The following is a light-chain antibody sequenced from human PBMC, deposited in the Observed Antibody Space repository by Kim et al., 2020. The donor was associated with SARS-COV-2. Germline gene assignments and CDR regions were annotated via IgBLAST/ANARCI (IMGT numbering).Light chain of an antibody. CDR1: QRVLYSSNNKNY. V-gene: IGKV4-1*01. CDR3: QQYDSTPLT. Sequence: DIVMTQSPDSLAVSLGEKATINCKSSQRVLYSSNNKNYLAWYQQKPGQPPKLLIYWASTRESGVPDRFSGSGSGTDFTLTISSLQAEDVAVYYCQQYDSTPLTFGGGTKLE. J-gene: IGKJ4*01. CDR2: WAS.